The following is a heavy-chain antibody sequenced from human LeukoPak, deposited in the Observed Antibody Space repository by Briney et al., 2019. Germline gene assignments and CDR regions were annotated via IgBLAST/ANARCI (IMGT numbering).Heavy chain of an antibody. CDR3: AKVWVHDGAGNPYWHFDL. D-gene: IGHD3-10*01. J-gene: IGHJ2*01. CDR2: ISSSSSTI. CDR1: GFIYSSFC. Sequence: GGSLGLYCAASGFIYSSFCMNWVRQAPGKGLEWVSYISSSSSTIYYADSVKGRFNISGDNSKNTLYLQMNSLRAEETAVYHRAKVWVHDGAGNPYWHFDLWGRGNLVTVSS. V-gene: IGHV3-48*01.